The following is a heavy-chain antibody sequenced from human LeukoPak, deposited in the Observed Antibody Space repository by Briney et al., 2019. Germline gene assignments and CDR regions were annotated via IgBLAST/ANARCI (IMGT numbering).Heavy chain of an antibody. J-gene: IGHJ3*02. CDR1: GFTVSSNY. CDR3: ARESYCSGGSCYSGRAFDI. V-gene: IGHV3-66*01. Sequence: GGSLRLSCAASGFTVSSNYMGWVRQAPGKGLEWVSVIYSGGSTYYADSVKSRFTISRDNSKNTLYLQMNSLRAEDTAVYYCARESYCSGGSCYSGRAFDIWGQGTMVSVSS. D-gene: IGHD2-15*01. CDR2: IYSGGST.